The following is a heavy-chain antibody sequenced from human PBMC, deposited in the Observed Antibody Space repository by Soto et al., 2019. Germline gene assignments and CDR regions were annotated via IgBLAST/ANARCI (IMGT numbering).Heavy chain of an antibody. D-gene: IGHD5-12*01. CDR3: ARDAQIGHGYSAYHTY. CDR2: INPSGAST. J-gene: IGHJ4*02. V-gene: IGHV1-46*01. CDR1: GYTFTSYY. Sequence: ASVKVSCKASGYTFTSYYIHWVRQAPGQGLEWVGLINPSGASTTYAQKFQGRVTMTRDTSTSTVYMELNSLRSEDTAVYFCARDAQIGHGYSAYHTYWGQGTLVTVSS.